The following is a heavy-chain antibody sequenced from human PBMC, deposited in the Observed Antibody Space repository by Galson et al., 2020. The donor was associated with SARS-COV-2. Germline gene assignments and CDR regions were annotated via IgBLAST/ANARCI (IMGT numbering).Heavy chain of an antibody. D-gene: IGHD3-10*01. CDR1: GGSISSHF. J-gene: IGHJ2*01. Sequence: SETLSLTCTVSGGSISSHFWSWIRQPPGKRPEWIGNIYYTGRTDYNPSLKNRLTISLDRSKNQFSLQLTSVTAADPALYYCARVPYIDYFSGTAGGYVDLWGRGTLVTVSA. V-gene: IGHV4-59*11. CDR3: ARVPYIDYFSGTAGGYVDL. CDR2: IYYTGRT.